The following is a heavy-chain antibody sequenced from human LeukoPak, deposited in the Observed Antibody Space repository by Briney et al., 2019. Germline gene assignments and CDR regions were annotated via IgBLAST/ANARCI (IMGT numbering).Heavy chain of an antibody. CDR3: ARLTEDYDILTGSKGYAFDI. CDR1: GYSFTSYW. D-gene: IGHD3-9*01. CDR2: IYPGDSDT. J-gene: IGHJ3*02. V-gene: IGHV5-51*01. Sequence: GESLKISCKGSGYSFTSYWIGWVRQMPGKGLEWMGIIYPGDSDTRYSPSFQGQVTISADKSISTAYLQWSSLKASDTAMYYCARLTEDYDILTGSKGYAFDIWGQGTMVTVSS.